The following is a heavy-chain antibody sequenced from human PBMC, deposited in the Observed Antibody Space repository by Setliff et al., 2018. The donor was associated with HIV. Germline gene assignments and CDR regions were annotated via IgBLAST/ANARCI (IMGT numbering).Heavy chain of an antibody. D-gene: IGHD6-13*01. V-gene: IGHV4-59*11. CDR2: IYYSGST. Sequence: PSETLSLTCTVSGGSISSHYWSWIRQPPGKGLEWIGYIYYSGSTNYNPSLKSRVTISVDTSKNQFSLKPSSVTAADTAVYYCASSYSSSWSYFDYWGQGTLVTVSS. CDR1: GGSISSHY. J-gene: IGHJ4*02. CDR3: ASSYSSSWSYFDY.